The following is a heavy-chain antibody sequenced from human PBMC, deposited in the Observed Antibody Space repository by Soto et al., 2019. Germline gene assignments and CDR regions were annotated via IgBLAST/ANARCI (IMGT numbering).Heavy chain of an antibody. CDR3: ARERYYDSSGYEPRHYGMDV. V-gene: IGHV4-30-2*01. CDR1: GGSISSGGYS. CDR2: IYHSGST. D-gene: IGHD3-22*01. J-gene: IGHJ6*02. Sequence: SETLSLTCAVSGGSISSGGYSWSWIRQPPGKGLEWIGYIYHSGSTYYNPSLKSRVTISVDRSKNQFSLKLSSVTAADTAVYYCARERYYDSSGYEPRHYGMDVWGQGTTVTVSS.